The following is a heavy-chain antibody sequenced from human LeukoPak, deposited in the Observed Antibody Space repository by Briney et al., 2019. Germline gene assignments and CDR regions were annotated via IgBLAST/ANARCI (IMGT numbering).Heavy chain of an antibody. Sequence: PGGSLRLSCAASGFTFSSYAMHWVRQAPGKGLEWVAVISYDGSNKYYADSVKGRSTISRDNSKNTLYLQMNSLRAEDTAVYYCARVASGGSCYDYWGQGTLVTVSS. CDR2: ISYDGSNK. V-gene: IGHV3-30-3*01. CDR1: GFTFSSYA. J-gene: IGHJ4*02. CDR3: ARVASGGSCYDY. D-gene: IGHD2-15*01.